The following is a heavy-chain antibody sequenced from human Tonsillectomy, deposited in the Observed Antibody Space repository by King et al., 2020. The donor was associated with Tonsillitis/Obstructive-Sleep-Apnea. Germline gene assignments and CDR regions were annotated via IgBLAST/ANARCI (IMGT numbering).Heavy chain of an antibody. D-gene: IGHD5-12*01. CDR3: ARWQPEEGFDY. V-gene: IGHV1-69*04. CDR2: IIPILGIA. J-gene: IGHJ4*02. Sequence: QLVQSGAEVKKPGSSVKVSCKASGGTFSSYAISWVRQAPGQGLEWMGRIIPILGIAKYAQKFQGSVTITEEKSTSTAYMELSSLRSEDTAVYYCARWQPEEGFDYWGQGTLVTVSS. CDR1: GGTFSSYA.